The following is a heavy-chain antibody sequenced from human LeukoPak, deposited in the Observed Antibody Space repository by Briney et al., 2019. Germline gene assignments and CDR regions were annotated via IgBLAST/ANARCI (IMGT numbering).Heavy chain of an antibody. CDR3: AREAVDAFDI. J-gene: IGHJ3*02. D-gene: IGHD4-11*01. Sequence: GGSLRLSCAASGFTFSDYYMTWIRQAPGKGLEWVANIKQDGSEKYYVDSVKGRFTISRDNAKNSLYLQMNSLRAEDTAVYYCAREAVDAFDIWGQGTMVTVSS. CDR1: GFTFSDYY. V-gene: IGHV3-7*01. CDR2: IKQDGSEK.